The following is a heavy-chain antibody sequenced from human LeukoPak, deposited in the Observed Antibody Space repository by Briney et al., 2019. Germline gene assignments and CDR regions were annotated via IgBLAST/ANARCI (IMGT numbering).Heavy chain of an antibody. V-gene: IGHV3-48*01. CDR3: ARDLGYDSSGSWGY. D-gene: IGHD3-22*01. CDR2: ISSSSSTI. CDR1: GFTFSSYS. J-gene: IGHJ4*02. Sequence: QAGGSLRLSCAASGFTFSSYSMNWVRQAPGKGLEWVSYISSSSSTIYYADSVKGRFTISRDNAKNSLYLQMNSLRAEDTAVYYCARDLGYDSSGSWGYWGQGTLVTVSS.